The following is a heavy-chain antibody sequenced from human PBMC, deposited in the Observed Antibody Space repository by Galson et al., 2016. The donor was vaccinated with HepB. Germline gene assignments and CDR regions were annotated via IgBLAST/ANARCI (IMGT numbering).Heavy chain of an antibody. CDR2: IYSGGER. V-gene: IGHV3-53*01. CDR1: GFTVTNNY. Sequence: SLRLSCAASGFTVTNNYIIWVRQAPGTGLEWVSLIYSGGERRYADSVKGRFTISRDNSKNTVYLQMNSLRVEDTAMYYCGRNVPFNWGQGTLVTVSS. CDR3: GRNVPFN. J-gene: IGHJ4*02.